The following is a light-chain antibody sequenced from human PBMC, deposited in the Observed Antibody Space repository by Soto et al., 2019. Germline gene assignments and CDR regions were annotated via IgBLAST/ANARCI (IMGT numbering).Light chain of an antibody. CDR2: GAS. J-gene: IGKJ1*01. V-gene: IGKV1-39*01. Sequence: DIQMTQSPSSLSASVGDRVTITCRASQSISTYLEWFQQKPGNSPKLLIYGASTLQSGVPSRFSGSGSGTEFTLTISRLQPEEFATNYCQQSYNTQWTFGKATKVDIK. CDR3: QQSYNTQWT. CDR1: QSISTY.